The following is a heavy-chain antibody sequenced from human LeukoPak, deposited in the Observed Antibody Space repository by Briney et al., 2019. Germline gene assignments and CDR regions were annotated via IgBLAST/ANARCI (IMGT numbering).Heavy chain of an antibody. D-gene: IGHD2-21*01. V-gene: IGHV3-15*01. CDR1: GFTFSNVW. Sequence: GGSLRLSCAASGFTFSNVWMSWVRQVPGKGLEWVGRIRRKTDGETTDHAAPVKGRFTISRDDSKNTLYLQMNSLETEDTAVYYCVTDLVIKGYFDYWGQGALVTVSS. CDR3: VTDLVIKGYFDY. CDR2: IRRKTDGETT. J-gene: IGHJ4*02.